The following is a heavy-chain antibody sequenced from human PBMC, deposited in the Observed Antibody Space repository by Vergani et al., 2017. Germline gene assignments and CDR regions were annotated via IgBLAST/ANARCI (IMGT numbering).Heavy chain of an antibody. CDR3: AKDLGHSARGGDCPDY. D-gene: IGHD2-21*02. Sequence: VQLLESGGGLVQPGGSLRLSCAASGFIFSSYGIHWVRQAPGKGLEWVAVTSYDGTNKYYADSVKGRFTISRDNSKNTLYLQMNSLRAEDTAVYYCAKDLGHSARGGDCPDYWGQGTLVTVSS. CDR1: GFIFSSYG. J-gene: IGHJ4*02. CDR2: TSYDGTNK. V-gene: IGHV3-30*18.